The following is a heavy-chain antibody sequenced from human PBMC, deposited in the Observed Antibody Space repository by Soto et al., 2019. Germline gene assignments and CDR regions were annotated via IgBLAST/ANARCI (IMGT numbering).Heavy chain of an antibody. CDR2: INPSGIT. V-gene: IGHV4-4*07. CDR3: ARESVGERPLDY. J-gene: IGHJ4*02. Sequence: PSEPLSLTCTVSGASISNYFWAWIRQPAGKGLEWIGRINPSGITNYNPSLKSRVTMSVDTSKNQFSLKLTSVTAADTAVYYCARESVGERPLDYWGQGTLVTVSS. CDR1: GASISNYF. D-gene: IGHD3-16*01.